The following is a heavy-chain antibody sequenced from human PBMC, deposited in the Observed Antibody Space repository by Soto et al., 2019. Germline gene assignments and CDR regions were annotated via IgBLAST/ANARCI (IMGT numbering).Heavy chain of an antibody. CDR1: GGSFSGNY. J-gene: IGHJ5*02. CDR3: ARGRSSYSNNFYIWFGP. CDR2: INHRGST. D-gene: IGHD6-13*01. V-gene: IGHV4-34*01. Sequence: SETLSLTCAVSGGSFSGNYWSWIRQSPGKGLEWIGEINHRGSTNYNPSLESRVTISIDTSEKQFSLRLRSVTAADTAVSYCARGRSSYSNNFYIWFGPSRQATLVTVPS.